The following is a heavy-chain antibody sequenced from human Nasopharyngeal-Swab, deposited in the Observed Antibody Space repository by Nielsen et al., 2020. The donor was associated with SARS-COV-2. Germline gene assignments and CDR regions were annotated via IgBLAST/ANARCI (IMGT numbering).Heavy chain of an antibody. CDR2: ISGSGGST. CDR1: GFTFSSYA. V-gene: IGHV3-23*01. D-gene: IGHD2-2*01. Sequence: GGSLRLSCAASGFTFSSYAMSWVRPAPGKGLEWVSAISGSGGSTYYADSVKGRFTISRDNAKNSLYLQMNSLRAEDTALYHCARDTGYCSSTSCYDWFDPWGQGTLVTVSS. CDR3: ARDTGYCSSTSCYDWFDP. J-gene: IGHJ5*02.